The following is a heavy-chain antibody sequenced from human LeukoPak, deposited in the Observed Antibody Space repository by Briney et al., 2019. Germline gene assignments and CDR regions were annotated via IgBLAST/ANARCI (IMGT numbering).Heavy chain of an antibody. CDR3: AKWGDYDILTGYYVSDF. J-gene: IGHJ4*02. CDR2: ITGSGDTT. CDR1: GFIFRNYA. V-gene: IGHV3-23*01. Sequence: GASLRLSCAASGFIFRNYAMSWVRQAPGKGLEWVSAITGSGDTTYYADSVKGRFTVSRDNSKNTLYVEMDTLRAEDTAVYYCAKWGDYDILTGYYVSDFWGQGTLVTVSS. D-gene: IGHD3-9*01.